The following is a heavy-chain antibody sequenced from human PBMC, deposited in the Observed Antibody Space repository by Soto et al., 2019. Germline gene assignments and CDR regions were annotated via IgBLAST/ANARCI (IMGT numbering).Heavy chain of an antibody. CDR3: ARTVGYYYGMDF. Sequence: ASVKVSCKASGYTFTSYAMHWVRQAPGQRLEWMGWINAGNGNTKYSQKFQGRVTITRDTSASTAYMELSSLRSEDTAVYYCARTVGYYYGMDFWGQGTTVIVSS. J-gene: IGHJ6*02. D-gene: IGHD4-17*01. CDR2: INAGNGNT. V-gene: IGHV1-3*01. CDR1: GYTFTSYA.